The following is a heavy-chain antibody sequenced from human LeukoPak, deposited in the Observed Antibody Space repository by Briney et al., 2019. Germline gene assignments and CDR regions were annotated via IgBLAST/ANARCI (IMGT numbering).Heavy chain of an antibody. J-gene: IGHJ4*02. V-gene: IGHV1-69*13. Sequence: ASVKVSCKASGGTFSSYAISWVRQAPGQGLEWMGGIIPIFGTANYAQKFQGRVTITADESTSTAYMELSSLRSEDTAVYYCAGSKRSSGYRSQYYFDYWGQGTLVTVSS. D-gene: IGHD3-22*01. CDR3: AGSKRSSGYRSQYYFDY. CDR1: GGTFSSYA. CDR2: IIPIFGTA.